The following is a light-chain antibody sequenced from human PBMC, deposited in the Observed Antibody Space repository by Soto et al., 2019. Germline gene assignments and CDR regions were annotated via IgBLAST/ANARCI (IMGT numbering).Light chain of an antibody. CDR3: HGYRSAPFT. Sequence: IQMTQSPSSLSASVGDRVTITCRASQDIGHLLSWYQQKPGKAPKLLIYGAYNVQSGVLSRFSGSGSGTDFTLTISSLQPEDVATYYCHGYRSAPFTFGPGTKVDL. CDR1: QDIGHL. V-gene: IGKV1-27*01. J-gene: IGKJ3*01. CDR2: GAY.